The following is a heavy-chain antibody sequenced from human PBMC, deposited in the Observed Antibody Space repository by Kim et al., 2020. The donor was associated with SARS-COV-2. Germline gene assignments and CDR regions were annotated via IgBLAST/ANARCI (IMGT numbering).Heavy chain of an antibody. D-gene: IGHD1-26*01. J-gene: IGHJ4*02. CDR2: ISSSDST. V-gene: IGHV3-23*01. Sequence: GGSLRLSCAASGFTFSNYALSWARQAPGKGLEWVSTISSSDSTYYADSVKGRFTISRDNSQNMLFLQLNSLRAEDTAVYYCAKWLQSGSYYSDYWGRGTLVTVSS. CDR1: GFTFSNYA. CDR3: AKWLQSGSYYSDY.